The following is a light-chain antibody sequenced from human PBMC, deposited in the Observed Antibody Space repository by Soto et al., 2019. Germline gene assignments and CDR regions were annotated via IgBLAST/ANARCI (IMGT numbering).Light chain of an antibody. CDR2: EVN. CDR1: SSDVGTYTL. Sequence: QSALTQPASVSGSPGQSITISCTGTSSDVGTYTLVSWYQQHPGKAPKLVIYEVNKRPAGVSKRFSGSKSGDTASLTISGFQAEDEADYYCSSYAGAITFYVFGTGTKLTVL. J-gene: IGLJ1*01. V-gene: IGLV2-23*02. CDR3: SSYAGAITFYV.